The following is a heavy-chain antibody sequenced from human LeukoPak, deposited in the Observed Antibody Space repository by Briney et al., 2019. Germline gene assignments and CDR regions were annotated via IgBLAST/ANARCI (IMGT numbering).Heavy chain of an antibody. CDR1: GYTFTNYW. D-gene: IGHD3-10*01. V-gene: IGHV5-51*01. J-gene: IGHJ3*01. Sequence: GESLKISCKGSGYTFTNYWIGWVRQMPGKGLEWMGIIYRGDSDTRYSPSFQGQVTISADRSISTAYLQWSSLKASDTAMYYCARRGADGSGDYDAFDFWGQGTMVTVSS. CDR2: IYRGDSDT. CDR3: ARRGADGSGDYDAFDF.